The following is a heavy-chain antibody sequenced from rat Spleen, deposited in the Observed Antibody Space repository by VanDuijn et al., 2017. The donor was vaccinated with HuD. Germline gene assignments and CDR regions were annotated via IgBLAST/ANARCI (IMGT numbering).Heavy chain of an antibody. CDR2: ISYDGSSS. J-gene: IGHJ2*01. V-gene: IGHV5-7*01. Sequence: EVQLVESGGGLVQPGRSLKLSCAASGFTFSDYNMAWVRQTPKKGLERVAIISYDGSSSYYRDAVKGRFTISRDNAESTLYLQMDSLRSEDTATYYCARQGGDYSGAWLFDHWGQGVMVTVSS. CDR3: ARQGGDYSGAWLFDH. D-gene: IGHD1-1*01. CDR1: GFTFSDYN.